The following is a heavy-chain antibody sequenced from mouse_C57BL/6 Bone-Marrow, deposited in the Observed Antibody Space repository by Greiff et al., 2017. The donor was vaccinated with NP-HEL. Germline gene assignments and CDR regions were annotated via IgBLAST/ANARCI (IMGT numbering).Heavy chain of an antibody. Sequence: VKLMESGAELVKPGASVKLSCTASGFNIKDYYMHWVKQRTEQGLEWIGRIDPEDGETKYAPKFQGKATITADTSSNTAYLQLSSLTSEDTAVYYCAREGLLLRPWFAYWGQGTLVTVSA. CDR3: AREGLLLRPWFAY. CDR2: IDPEDGET. J-gene: IGHJ3*01. D-gene: IGHD1-2*01. V-gene: IGHV14-2*01. CDR1: GFNIKDYY.